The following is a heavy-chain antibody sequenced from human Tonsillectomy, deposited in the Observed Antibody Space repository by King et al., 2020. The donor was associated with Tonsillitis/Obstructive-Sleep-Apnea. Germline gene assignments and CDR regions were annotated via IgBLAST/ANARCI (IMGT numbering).Heavy chain of an antibody. CDR3: ARVNASPLGYYYYMDV. CDR1: KFIFSNYE. J-gene: IGHJ6*03. Sequence: VQLVESGGGSEQTGGSRRLSCTASKFIFSNYEMNWVRQAPGKGLEWVSYISSSGTTIYYADSVKGRFTISRDNAKKSLYLQMDSLRAEDTAVYYCARVNASPLGYYYYMDVWGKGTTVTVSS. V-gene: IGHV3-48*03. CDR2: ISSSGTTI. D-gene: IGHD1-26*01.